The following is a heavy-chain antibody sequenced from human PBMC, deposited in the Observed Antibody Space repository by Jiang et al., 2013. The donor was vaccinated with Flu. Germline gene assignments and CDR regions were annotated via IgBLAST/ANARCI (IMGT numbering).Heavy chain of an antibody. J-gene: IGHJ4*02. V-gene: IGHV4-59*08. CDR3: ARLQYYCSSTSCYVGYYFDY. CDR2: IYYSGST. D-gene: IGHD2-2*01. CDR1: GGSISSYY. Sequence: GPGLVKPSETLSLTCTVSGGSISSYYWSWIRQPPGKGLEWIGYIYYSGSTNYNPSLKSRVTISVDTSKNLKLSSVTAADTAVYYCARLQYYCSSTSCYVGYYFDYWGQGTPGHRLL.